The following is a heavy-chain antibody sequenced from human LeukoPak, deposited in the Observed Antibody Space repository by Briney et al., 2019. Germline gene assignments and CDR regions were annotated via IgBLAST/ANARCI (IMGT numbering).Heavy chain of an antibody. CDR2: IRYNGNNQ. V-gene: IGHV3-30*02. CDR1: VFTFNNYG. D-gene: IGHD4-11*01. J-gene: IGHJ4*02. Sequence: QSGGSLRLSCAASVFTFNNYGMHWVRQAPGKGLEWVAFIRYNGNNQYYADSVKGRFTISRDNAKNSLYLQMNSLRADDTAVYYCARDPGFDYSPWGQGTLVTVSS. CDR3: ARDPGFDYSP.